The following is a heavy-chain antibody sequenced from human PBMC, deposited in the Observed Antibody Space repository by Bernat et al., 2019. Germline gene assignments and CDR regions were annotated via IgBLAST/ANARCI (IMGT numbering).Heavy chain of an antibody. V-gene: IGHV1-3*01. Sequence: QVQLVQSGAEVKKPGASVKVSCKASGYTLTSYTIHWVRQAPGQRLEWMGWINPGNGKTEYSQKFQGRVTITTDTSASTAYMDLSSLRSEDTAVYYCARITRTAFDYWGQGTLVTVSS. CDR2: INPGNGKT. CDR1: GYTLTSYT. D-gene: IGHD1-7*01. CDR3: ARITRTAFDY. J-gene: IGHJ4*02.